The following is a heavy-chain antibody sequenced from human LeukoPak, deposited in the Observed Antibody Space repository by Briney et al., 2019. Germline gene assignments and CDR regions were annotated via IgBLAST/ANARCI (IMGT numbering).Heavy chain of an antibody. CDR2: ISSSSSYI. Sequence: PGGSLRLSCAASGFTFSSYSMNWVRQAPGKGLEWVSSISSSSSYIYYADSVKGRFTISRDNAKNSLYLQMNSLRAEDTAVYYCARSNAYSGKTPTTWGQGTLVTVSS. D-gene: IGHD1-26*01. V-gene: IGHV3-21*01. J-gene: IGHJ5*02. CDR1: GFTFSSYS. CDR3: ARSNAYSGKTPTT.